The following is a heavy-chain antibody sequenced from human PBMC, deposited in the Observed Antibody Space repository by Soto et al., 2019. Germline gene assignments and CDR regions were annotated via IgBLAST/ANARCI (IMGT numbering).Heavy chain of an antibody. J-gene: IGHJ5*02. CDR3: ARSDCYGVCRGKWLDP. Sequence: QVQLQESGPGLVKPSGTLSLTCAVSGGSISSDDWWTWVRQTPGKGLEWIGEIYHSGTTNYNPSLMSRVTIAVDKAKSQFSLRLDSVTAADTAVYYCARSDCYGVCRGKWLDPWGQGILVIVSS. V-gene: IGHV4-4*02. CDR1: GGSISSDDW. CDR2: IYHSGTT. D-gene: IGHD2-21*02.